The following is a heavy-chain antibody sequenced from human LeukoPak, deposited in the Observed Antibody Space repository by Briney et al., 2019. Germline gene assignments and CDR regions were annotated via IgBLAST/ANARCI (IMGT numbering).Heavy chain of an antibody. CDR1: GFTFSSYS. CDR3: ARDLWISFVGRDNDAFDI. V-gene: IGHV3-21*01. CDR2: ISSSSSYI. D-gene: IGHD2-2*01. Sequence: PGGSLRLSCAASGFTFSSYSMNWVRQAPGKGLEWVSSISSSSSYIYYADSVKGRFTISRDNAKNSLYLQMNSLRAEDTAVYYCARDLWISFVGRDNDAFDIWGQGTMVTVSS. J-gene: IGHJ3*02.